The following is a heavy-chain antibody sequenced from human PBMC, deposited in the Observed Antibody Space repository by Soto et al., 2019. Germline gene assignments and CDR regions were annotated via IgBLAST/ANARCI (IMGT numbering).Heavy chain of an antibody. CDR1: GYTFTGYY. CDR2: INPNSGGT. Sequence: GASVKVSCKASGYTFTGYYMHWVRQAPGQGLEWMGWINPNSGGTNYAQKFQGRVTMTRDTSISTAYMELSRLRSDDTAVYYCARDWSGDFWNGMDVWGQGXTVTVSS. J-gene: IGHJ6*02. V-gene: IGHV1-2*02. CDR3: ARDWSGDFWNGMDV. D-gene: IGHD3-3*01.